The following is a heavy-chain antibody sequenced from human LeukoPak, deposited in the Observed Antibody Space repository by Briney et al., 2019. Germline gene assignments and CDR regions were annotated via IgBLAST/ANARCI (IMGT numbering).Heavy chain of an antibody. CDR3: ARDRDFVLGHYYMDV. CDR2: ISSSSSYI. Sequence: GGSLRLSCAASGFTFSSYSMNWVRQAPGKGLEWVSSISSSSSYIYYADSVKGRFTISRDNAKNSLYLQMNSLRAEDTAVYYCARDRDFVLGHYYMDVWGKGTTVTVSS. D-gene: IGHD3-3*01. V-gene: IGHV3-21*01. J-gene: IGHJ6*03. CDR1: GFTFSSYS.